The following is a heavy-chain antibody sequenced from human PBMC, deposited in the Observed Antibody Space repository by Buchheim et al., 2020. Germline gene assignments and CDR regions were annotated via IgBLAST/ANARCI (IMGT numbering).Heavy chain of an antibody. Sequence: EVQLVETGGGLIQPGGSLRLSCAASGFTVSSNYMSWVRQAPGKGLEWVSVIYSGGSTYYADSVKGRFTISRDNSKNTRYLQMNSLRAEDTAVYYCARAWSPSGYYYGMDVWGQGTT. CDR2: IYSGGST. CDR1: GFTVSSNY. D-gene: IGHD1-26*01. V-gene: IGHV3-53*02. J-gene: IGHJ6*02. CDR3: ARAWSPSGYYYGMDV.